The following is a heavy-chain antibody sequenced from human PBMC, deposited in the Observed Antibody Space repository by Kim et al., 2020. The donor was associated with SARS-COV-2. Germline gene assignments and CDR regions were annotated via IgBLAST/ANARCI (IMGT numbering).Heavy chain of an antibody. CDR3: AISYGSGRAIDY. D-gene: IGHD3-10*01. CDR2: IIPILGIA. J-gene: IGHJ4*02. Sequence: SVKVSCKASGGTFSSYTISWVRQAPGQGLEWMGRIIPILGIANYAQKFQGRVTITADKSTSTAYMELSSLRSEDTAVYYCAISYGSGRAIDYWGQGTLVTVSS. CDR1: GGTFSSYT. V-gene: IGHV1-69*02.